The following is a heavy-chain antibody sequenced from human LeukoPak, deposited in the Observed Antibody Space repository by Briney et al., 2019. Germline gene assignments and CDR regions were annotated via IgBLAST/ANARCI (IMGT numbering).Heavy chain of an antibody. J-gene: IGHJ4*02. Sequence: ASVKVSCKASGYTFTGYYMHWVRQAPGQGLEWMGWINPNSGGTNYAQKFQGRVTMTRDTSISTAYMELSRLRSDDTAVYYCAREGYCSSTSCYPDYWGQGTLVTVS. CDR1: GYTFTGYY. D-gene: IGHD2-2*01. CDR3: AREGYCSSTSCYPDY. V-gene: IGHV1-2*02. CDR2: INPNSGGT.